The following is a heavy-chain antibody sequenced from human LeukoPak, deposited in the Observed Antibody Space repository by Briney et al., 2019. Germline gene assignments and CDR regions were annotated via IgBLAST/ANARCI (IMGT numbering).Heavy chain of an antibody. J-gene: IGHJ3*02. D-gene: IGHD3-22*01. V-gene: IGHV4-59*01. Sequence: KPSETLSLTCTVSGGSISTYYWSWIRQPPGKGLEWIGYSYYIGSTNYNPSLKSRGTISVDTSKNQFSLKLSSVAPADTAVYYCARGRYYDSGGYYLNDAFDIWGQGTMVTVSS. CDR2: SYYIGST. CDR3: ARGRYYDSGGYYLNDAFDI. CDR1: GGSISTYY.